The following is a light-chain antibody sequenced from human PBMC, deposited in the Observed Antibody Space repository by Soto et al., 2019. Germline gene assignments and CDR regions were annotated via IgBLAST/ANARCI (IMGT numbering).Light chain of an antibody. CDR3: QQYNNYPWT. Sequence: DIQMTQSLSTLSASVGDRVTITCRASQSISSWLAWYQQKPGKAPKLLIYKASSLESGVPSRFSGSGSGTEFTLTIHSLQPDDFATYYCQQYNNYPWTFGQGTTVEIK. J-gene: IGKJ1*01. V-gene: IGKV1-5*03. CDR1: QSISSW. CDR2: KAS.